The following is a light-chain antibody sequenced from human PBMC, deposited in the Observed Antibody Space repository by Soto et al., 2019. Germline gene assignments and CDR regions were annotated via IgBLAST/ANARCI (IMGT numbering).Light chain of an antibody. J-gene: IGKJ5*01. CDR3: QQTHAVPHT. CDR1: QPISNY. V-gene: IGKV1-39*01. CDR2: GAS. Sequence: DVQMTQSPSSLSASVGDRVTITCRASQPISNYLNWYQQKAGEAPKVLIFGASSLQSGVPSKFSGSGYGTDFTLIITTLHPDDFATCYCQQTHAVPHTFGQGTRL.